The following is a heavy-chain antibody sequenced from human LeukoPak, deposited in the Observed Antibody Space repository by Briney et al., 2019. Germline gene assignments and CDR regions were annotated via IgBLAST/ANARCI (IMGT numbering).Heavy chain of an antibody. CDR2: INPNSGGT. V-gene: IGHV1-2*06. CDR1: GYTFTGYY. Sequence: ASVKVSCKASGYTFTGYYMHWVRQAPGQGLERMGRINPNSGGTNYAQKFQGRVTMTRDTSISTAYMELSRLRSDDTAVYYCASRYSGSYLAGQTRDYWGQGTLVTVSS. CDR3: ASRYSGSYLAGQTRDY. D-gene: IGHD1-26*01. J-gene: IGHJ4*02.